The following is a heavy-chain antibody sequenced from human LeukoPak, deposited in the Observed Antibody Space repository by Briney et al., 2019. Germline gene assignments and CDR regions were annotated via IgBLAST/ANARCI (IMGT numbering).Heavy chain of an antibody. Sequence: ASVKVSCKASGGTFSSYAISWVRQAPGQGLEWMGGIILIFGTANYAQKFQGRVTITTDESTSTAYMELRSLRSDDTAVYYCARGAGRYWYFDLWGRGTLVTVSS. CDR1: GGTFSSYA. V-gene: IGHV1-69*05. CDR3: ARGAGRYWYFDL. J-gene: IGHJ2*01. CDR2: IILIFGTA. D-gene: IGHD3-16*01.